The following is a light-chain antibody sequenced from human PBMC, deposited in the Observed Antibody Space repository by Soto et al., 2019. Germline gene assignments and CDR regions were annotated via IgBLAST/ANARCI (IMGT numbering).Light chain of an antibody. J-gene: IGLJ2*01. Sequence: QLVLTQSPSASASLGASVKLTCTLSSGHSSYTIAWHQLQPEKGPRYLMTLNSDGSNSKGDGIPDRFSGSSSGAERYLSISSLQSEDEADYYCQTWGTGIEVFGGGTKLTVL. CDR3: QTWGTGIEV. CDR1: SGHSSYT. V-gene: IGLV4-69*01. CDR2: LNSDGSN.